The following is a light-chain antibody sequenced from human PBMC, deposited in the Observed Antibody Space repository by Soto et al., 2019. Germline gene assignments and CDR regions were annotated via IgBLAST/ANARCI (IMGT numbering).Light chain of an antibody. Sequence: EIALTQSPGTLSLSPGERATLSCRTSQSVSSSYLAWYQQKPGQAPRHLIYGASSRATGIPDRFSGSGSGTDFNLTISSLEPEDFEVYYCQQFGTSPRYTFCQGTKLEIK. CDR2: GAS. CDR1: QSVSSSY. J-gene: IGKJ2*01. V-gene: IGKV3-20*01. CDR3: QQFGTSPRYT.